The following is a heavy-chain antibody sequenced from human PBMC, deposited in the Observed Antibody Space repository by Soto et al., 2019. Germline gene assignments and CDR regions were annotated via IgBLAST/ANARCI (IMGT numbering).Heavy chain of an antibody. Sequence: GGSLRLSCAASGFTFNTYAMSWVRQAPGKGLEWVSSISGNGGSTYYADSVKGRFTISRDNAKNTLYLQMNSLRAEDTAVYYCVRTSLVVAAATREDYWGQGTLVTVSS. CDR1: GFTFNTYA. J-gene: IGHJ4*02. V-gene: IGHV3-23*01. CDR2: ISGNGGST. CDR3: VRTSLVVAAATREDY. D-gene: IGHD2-15*01.